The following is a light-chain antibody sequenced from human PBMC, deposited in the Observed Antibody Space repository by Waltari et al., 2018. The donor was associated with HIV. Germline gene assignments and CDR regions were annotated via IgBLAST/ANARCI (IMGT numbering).Light chain of an antibody. CDR2: AAS. CDR1: QCSSSY. CDR3: QQLNRYAIT. V-gene: IGKV1-9*01. Sequence: DSQWTQSPSFLSASVGDRVTITCRASQCSSSYLAWCQQKSGKAPKFMIYAASTLQSGVTSRFSGSGSGTEFTLTISSLQPEDFATYYCQQLNRYAITFGQGTRLEIK. J-gene: IGKJ5*01.